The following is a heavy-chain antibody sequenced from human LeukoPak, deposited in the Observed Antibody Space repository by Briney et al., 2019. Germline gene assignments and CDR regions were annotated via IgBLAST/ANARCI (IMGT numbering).Heavy chain of an antibody. V-gene: IGHV3-43*01. CDR2: ISWDGGST. CDR1: GFTFDDYT. Sequence: SGGSLRLSCAASGFTFDDYTMHWVRQAPGKGLEWVSLISWDGGSTYYADSVRGRFTISRDNAKNSLFLQMNSLRAEDTAVYFCAKSTRAVMAMMDVWGKGTTVTVSS. D-gene: IGHD3-16*01. CDR3: AKSTRAVMAMMDV. J-gene: IGHJ6*04.